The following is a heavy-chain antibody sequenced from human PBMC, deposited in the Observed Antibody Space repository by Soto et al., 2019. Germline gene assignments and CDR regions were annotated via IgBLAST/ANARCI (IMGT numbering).Heavy chain of an antibody. Sequence: XETLSVTWPCSGGSSSSYYLSLILQPAGKGLEWIGRIYTSGSTNYNPSLKSRVTMSVDTSKNQFSLKLSSVTAADTAVYYCARISIYSSGSHFDYWGQGTLVTVSS. D-gene: IGHD6-19*01. V-gene: IGHV4-4*07. J-gene: IGHJ4*02. CDR3: ARISIYSSGSHFDY. CDR2: IYTSGST. CDR1: GGSSSSYY.